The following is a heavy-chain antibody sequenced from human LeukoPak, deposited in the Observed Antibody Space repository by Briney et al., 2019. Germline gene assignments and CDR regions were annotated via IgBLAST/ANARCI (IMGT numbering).Heavy chain of an antibody. CDR3: ARWGHFDTSGYFVVDY. Sequence: SETLSLTCSISDGSISSFYWNWIRQSPGKGLEWIGHIHYSGSTHYNPSLQSRVSISIDTSKNHFSLKLRSVTAVDTAVYYCARWGHFDTSGYFVVDYWGQGTLVTVSS. V-gene: IGHV4-59*01. CDR1: DGSISSFY. CDR2: IHYSGST. J-gene: IGHJ4*02. D-gene: IGHD3-22*01.